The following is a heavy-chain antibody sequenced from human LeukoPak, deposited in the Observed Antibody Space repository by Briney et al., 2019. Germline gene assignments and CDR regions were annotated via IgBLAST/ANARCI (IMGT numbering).Heavy chain of an antibody. CDR3: ARVDFWSGLR. CDR2: IYYSGST. Sequence: SETLSLTCTVAGGSISSYYWSWIRQPPGKGLEWIGYIYYSGSTNYNPSLKSRVTISVDTSKNQFSLKLSSVTAADTAVYYCARVDFWSGLRWGQGTLVTVSS. D-gene: IGHD3-3*01. J-gene: IGHJ4*02. V-gene: IGHV4-59*01. CDR1: GGSISSYY.